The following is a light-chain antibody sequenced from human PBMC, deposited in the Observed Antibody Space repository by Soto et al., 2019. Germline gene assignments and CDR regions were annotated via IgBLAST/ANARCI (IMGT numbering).Light chain of an antibody. J-gene: IGKJ2*01. Sequence: EIVLTQSPATLSVSLGDSATLSCRASQSVSLSLAWYQMRPGQPPRLLIYGASTRATDIPARFSGSGSGTDFTLTISSLQSEDFAVYYCQQFNNWPHTFGQGTRLEIK. CDR3: QQFNNWPHT. CDR1: QSVSLS. V-gene: IGKV3-15*01. CDR2: GAS.